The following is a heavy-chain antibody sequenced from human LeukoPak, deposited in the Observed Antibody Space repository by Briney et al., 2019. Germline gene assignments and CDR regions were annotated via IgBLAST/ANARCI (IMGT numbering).Heavy chain of an antibody. CDR1: GYTFTGYL. D-gene: IGHD3-3*01. V-gene: IGHV1-2*02. CDR2: IHPNSGGT. Sequence: ASVKVSCKASGYTFTGYLVHWVRQAPGQGLEWMGWIHPNSGGTNYAQKFQGRVTITRNTSISTAYMELSSLRSEDTAVYYCARGGYDCWSRYYMGYYYYMDVWGKGTTVTVSS. CDR3: ARGGYDCWSRYYMGYYYYMDV. J-gene: IGHJ6*03.